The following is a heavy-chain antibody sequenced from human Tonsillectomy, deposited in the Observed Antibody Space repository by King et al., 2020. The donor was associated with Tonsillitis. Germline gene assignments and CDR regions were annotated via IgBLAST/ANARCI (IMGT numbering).Heavy chain of an antibody. CDR1: GFTFSSYW. V-gene: IGHV3-7*03. J-gene: IGHJ6*03. Sequence: VQLVESGGGLVQPGGSLRLSCAASGFTFSSYWMSWVRQAPGKGLEWVANIKQDGSEKYYVDSVKGRFTISRDNAKNSLYLQMNSLRAEDTAVYYCATYGPNYYYYYMDVWGKGTTVTVSS. CDR2: IKQDGSEK. CDR3: ATYGPNYYYYYMDV. D-gene: IGHD3-10*01.